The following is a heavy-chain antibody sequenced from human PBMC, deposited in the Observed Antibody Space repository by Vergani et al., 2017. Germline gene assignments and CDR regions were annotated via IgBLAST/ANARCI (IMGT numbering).Heavy chain of an antibody. V-gene: IGHV4-31*03. Sequence: QVQLQESGPGLVKPSQTLSLTCTVSGGSISSGGYYWSWIRQHPGKGLEWIGYIYYSGSTYYNPSLKSRVTRSVDTSKNQFSLKLSSVTAADTAVYYCARVFGIQLWLRGGYFDYWGQGTLVTVSS. CDR2: IYYSGST. D-gene: IGHD5-18*01. J-gene: IGHJ4*02. CDR1: GGSISSGGYY. CDR3: ARVFGIQLWLRGGYFDY.